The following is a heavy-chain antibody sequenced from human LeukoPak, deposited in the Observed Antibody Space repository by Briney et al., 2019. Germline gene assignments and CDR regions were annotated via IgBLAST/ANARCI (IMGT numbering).Heavy chain of an antibody. CDR1: GFSFSNYG. Sequence: GGSLRLSCAASGFSFSNYGMHWVRQAPGKGLEWVAFIRYDDSNKYYADSVKGRFTISRDNSKNTLSLQMDSLRTEDTSIYYCAKGAWAADGPMGNNFASWGQGTLVIVSS. CDR2: IRYDDSNK. V-gene: IGHV3-30*02. D-gene: IGHD6-13*01. CDR3: AKGAWAADGPMGNNFAS. J-gene: IGHJ4*02.